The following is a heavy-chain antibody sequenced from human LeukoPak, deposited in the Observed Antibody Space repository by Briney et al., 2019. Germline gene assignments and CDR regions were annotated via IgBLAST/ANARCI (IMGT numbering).Heavy chain of an antibody. CDR1: GFTFSNAW. J-gene: IGHJ3*02. Sequence: GGSLRLSCAASGFTFSNAWMSWVRQAPGKGLEWVGRIKSKTDGGTTDYAAPVKGRFTISRDDSKNTLYLQMNSLKTEDTAVYYCTSSYYDILTGYYIGGGPDAFDIWGQGTMVTVSS. V-gene: IGHV3-15*01. D-gene: IGHD3-9*01. CDR3: TSSYYDILTGYYIGGGPDAFDI. CDR2: IKSKTDGGTT.